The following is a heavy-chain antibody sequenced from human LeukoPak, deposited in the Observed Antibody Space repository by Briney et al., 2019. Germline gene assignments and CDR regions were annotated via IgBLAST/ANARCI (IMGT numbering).Heavy chain of an antibody. Sequence: NPSETLSLTCTVSGGSISSYYWSWIRQPPGKGLEWIGNIYYSGSTNYNPSLKSRVTISVDTSKNQFSLKLRSVTAADTAVYYCARISSSNWYNERGAFDVWGQGTMVTVSS. CDR1: GGSISSYY. CDR3: ARISSSNWYNERGAFDV. J-gene: IGHJ3*01. D-gene: IGHD6-13*01. CDR2: IYYSGST. V-gene: IGHV4-59*01.